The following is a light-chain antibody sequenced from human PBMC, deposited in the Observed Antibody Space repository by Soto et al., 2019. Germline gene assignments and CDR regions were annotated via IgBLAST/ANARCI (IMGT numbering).Light chain of an antibody. Sequence: QSVLTQPPSVSGAPGQRVTISCTGSSSNIGAGYDVHWYQQLPETAPKLLIYGDTNRPSGVPDRFSGSKSGTSASLAITGLQAEDEADYYCQSYDNSLSEVFGGGTKVTVL. V-gene: IGLV1-40*01. CDR3: QSYDNSLSEV. J-gene: IGLJ3*02. CDR2: GDT. CDR1: SSNIGAGYD.